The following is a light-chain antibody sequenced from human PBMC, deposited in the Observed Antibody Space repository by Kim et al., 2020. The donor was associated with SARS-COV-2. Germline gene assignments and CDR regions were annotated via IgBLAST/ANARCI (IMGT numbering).Light chain of an antibody. CDR2: WAS. J-gene: IGKJ1*01. CDR3: QQYSDTPRT. Sequence: DIVMTQYPDSLAVSLGGRATINCKSSQSVLYSSNTKNYLAWYQQKPGLPPKLLIYWASTRESGVPDRFSGSGSGTDFSLTISSLQAEDVAVYYCQQYSDTPRTFGQGTKVDIK. CDR1: QSVLYSSNTKNY. V-gene: IGKV4-1*01.